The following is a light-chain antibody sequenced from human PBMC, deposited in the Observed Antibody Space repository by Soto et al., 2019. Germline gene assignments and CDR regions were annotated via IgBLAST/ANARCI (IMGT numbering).Light chain of an antibody. CDR1: QSVLYSSNNQNY. CDR3: QQYYSTPYT. CDR2: WAS. J-gene: IGKJ2*01. V-gene: IGKV4-1*01. Sequence: DIVMTQSPDSLAVSLGERATINCKSSQSVLYSSNNQNYLAWYQQKPGQPPKLLIYWASTRESGVPDRFSASGSGTDFTLTISSLQAEDVAGYYCQQYYSTPYTFGQGTKLEIK.